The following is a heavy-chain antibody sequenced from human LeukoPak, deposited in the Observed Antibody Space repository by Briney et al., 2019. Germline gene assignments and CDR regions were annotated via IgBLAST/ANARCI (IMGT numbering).Heavy chain of an antibody. CDR1: GFTLCRFG. CDR2: IWYDGSNN. CDR3: AKETLETIFGVVRNGFDP. V-gene: IGHV3-33*06. D-gene: IGHD3-3*01. Sequence: GRSLSLSCAVSGFTLCRFGMLGVPGAPGRGVEGGVVIWYDGSNNYHADSVQRPISISKYNYKITLYLQTNSLSAEDTDVYYCAKETLETIFGVVRNGFDPWGQGTLVTVSS. J-gene: IGHJ5*02.